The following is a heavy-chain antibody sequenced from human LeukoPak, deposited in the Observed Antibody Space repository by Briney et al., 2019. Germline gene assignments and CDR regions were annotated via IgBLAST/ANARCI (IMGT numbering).Heavy chain of an antibody. V-gene: IGHV1-18*01. CDR1: GYTFTSYG. CDR2: ISAYNGNT. CDR3: ARDTVQVVGATRNDAFDI. J-gene: IGHJ3*02. Sequence: GASVKVSCKASGYTFTSYGISWVRQAPGQGLEWMGWISAYNGNTNYAQKLQGRVTMTTDTSTSTAYMELRSLRSDDTAVYYCARDTVQVVGATRNDAFDIWGQGTMVTVSS. D-gene: IGHD1-26*01.